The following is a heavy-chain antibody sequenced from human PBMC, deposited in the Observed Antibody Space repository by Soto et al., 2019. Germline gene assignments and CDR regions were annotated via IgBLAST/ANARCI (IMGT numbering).Heavy chain of an antibody. Sequence: WGSLRLSCAASGFTFSSYAMHWVRQAPGKGLEWVAVISYDGTNKYYADSVKGRFTISRDNSKNTLYLQMNSLRAEGTAVYYCARDVGYCSGGSCYLYYYYGMDVWGQGTTVTVSS. J-gene: IGHJ6*02. D-gene: IGHD2-15*01. V-gene: IGHV3-30-3*01. CDR1: GFTFSSYA. CDR2: ISYDGTNK. CDR3: ARDVGYCSGGSCYLYYYYGMDV.